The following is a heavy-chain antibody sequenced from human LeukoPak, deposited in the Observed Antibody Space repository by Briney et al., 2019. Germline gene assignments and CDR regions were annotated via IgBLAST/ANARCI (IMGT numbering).Heavy chain of an antibody. D-gene: IGHD3-10*01. CDR1: GDSISSGDYY. CDR2: ISSSGST. CDR3: ARGPRFGELLWHWFDP. Sequence: PSQTLSLTCTVSGDSISSGDYYWSWIRQPAGKGLEWIGRISSSGSTYYNQSLKSRVIISVDTSKNQFSLKLRSVTAADTAVYYCARGPRFGELLWHWFDPWGQGTLVTVSS. V-gene: IGHV4-61*02. J-gene: IGHJ5*02.